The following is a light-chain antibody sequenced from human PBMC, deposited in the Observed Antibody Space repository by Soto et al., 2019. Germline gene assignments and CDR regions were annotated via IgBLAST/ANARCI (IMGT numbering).Light chain of an antibody. J-gene: IGKJ2*01. CDR2: DAS. CDR1: QSVTTW. V-gene: IGKV1-5*01. CDR3: QQYKSDSQT. Sequence: DIHLTQSPSTLSASVGDRVTITCWASQSVTTWLAWYQQKPGKAPKLLIYDASSLESGVPSRFSGSGSGTQFTLTIGSLQPDDFATYYCQQYKSDSQTFGQGTKVEIK.